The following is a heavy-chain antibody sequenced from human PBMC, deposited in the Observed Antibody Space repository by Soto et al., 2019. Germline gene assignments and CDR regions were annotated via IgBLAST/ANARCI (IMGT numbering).Heavy chain of an antibody. CDR1: GFSFSDSY. Sequence: SLRLSCAASGFSFSDSYMNWIRQAPGKGLGWVSYISTSGSTIKYADSVKGRFTVSRDNAKNSLYLQMNSLRAEDTAVYYCAAWYSSGWSAEYFKVWGQGTLVTVSS. CDR2: ISTSGSTI. J-gene: IGHJ1*01. CDR3: AAWYSSGWSAEYFKV. V-gene: IGHV3-11*01. D-gene: IGHD6-19*01.